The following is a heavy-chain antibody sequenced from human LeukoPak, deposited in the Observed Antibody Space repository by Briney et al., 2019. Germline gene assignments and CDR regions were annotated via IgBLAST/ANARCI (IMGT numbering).Heavy chain of an antibody. D-gene: IGHD5-18*01. J-gene: IGHJ4*02. CDR3: ARGIQLPYFDY. V-gene: IGHV4-30-2*01. CDR1: GGSISSGGYY. Sequence: PSQTLSLTCTVSGGSISSGGYYWSWIRQPPGKGLEWIGYFYHSGSTYYNPSLKSRVTISVDRSKNQFSLKLSSVTAADTAVYYCARGIQLPYFDYWGQGTLVTVSS. CDR2: FYHSGST.